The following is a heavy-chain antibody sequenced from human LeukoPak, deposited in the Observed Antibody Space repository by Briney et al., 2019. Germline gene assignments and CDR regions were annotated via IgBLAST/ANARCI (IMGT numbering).Heavy chain of an antibody. V-gene: IGHV1-18*01. J-gene: IGHJ4*02. Sequence: GASVKVSCKASGYTFTSYGISWVRQAPGQGLEWMGWISAYNGNTNYAQKLQGRVTMTTDTSTSTAYMELRSLRSDDTAVYYCARDRGTMIVVATLVDYWGQGTLVTVSS. CDR2: ISAYNGNT. CDR3: ARDRGTMIVVATLVDY. D-gene: IGHD3-22*01. CDR1: GYTFTSYG.